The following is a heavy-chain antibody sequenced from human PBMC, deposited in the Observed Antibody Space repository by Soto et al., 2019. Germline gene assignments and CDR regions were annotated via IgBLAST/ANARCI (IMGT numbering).Heavy chain of an antibody. CDR3: ARGIRFWSGYPYYVDY. CDR1: GFAFSGYS. Sequence: GGSLRLSCAASGFAFSGYSMQWVRQPPGKGLEWVAVIKHDGSKTYYADSVKGRFTISRDNSKNTLYLQMNSLRAEDTAVYYCARGIRFWSGYPYYVDYWGQGTLVTVSS. CDR2: IKHDGSKT. V-gene: IGHV3-30*04. D-gene: IGHD3-3*01. J-gene: IGHJ4*02.